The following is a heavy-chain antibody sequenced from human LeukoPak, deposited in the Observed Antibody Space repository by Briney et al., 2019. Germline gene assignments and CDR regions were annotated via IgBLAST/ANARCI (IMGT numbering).Heavy chain of an antibody. CDR3: ARGRSGGSCPSI. D-gene: IGHD2-15*01. CDR2: INHSGST. CDR1: GGSFSGYC. V-gene: IGHV4-34*01. J-gene: IGHJ3*02. Sequence: SETLSLTCAVYGGSFSGYCWSWIRQPPGKGLEWIGEINHSGSTNYNPSLKSRVTLSVDTSKNQFSLKLSSVTAADTAVYYCARGRSGGSCPSIWGQGTMVTVSS.